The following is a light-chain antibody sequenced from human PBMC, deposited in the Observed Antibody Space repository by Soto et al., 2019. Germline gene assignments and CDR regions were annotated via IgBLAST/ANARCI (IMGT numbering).Light chain of an antibody. CDR2: DVT. J-gene: IGLJ2*01. CDR1: SSDVGGYNY. V-gene: IGLV2-8*01. CDR3: SSYAGSNNLV. Sequence: QPVLTQPPSASGSPGQSVTISCTGTSSDVGGYNYVSWYQQHPGKAPKLMIYDVTKRPSGVPDRFSGSRSGNTASLTVAGLQADDEADYFCSSYAGSNNLVFGGGTKVTVL.